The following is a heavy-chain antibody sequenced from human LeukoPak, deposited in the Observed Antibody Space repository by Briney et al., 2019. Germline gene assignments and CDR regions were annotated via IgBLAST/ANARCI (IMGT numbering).Heavy chain of an antibody. D-gene: IGHD6-13*01. J-gene: IGHJ2*01. Sequence: SETLSLTCAVYGGSFSGYYWSWIRQPPGKGLEWIGEINHSGSTNYNPSLKSRVTISVDTSKNQFSLKLSSVTAADTAVYYCAREGGSRIYWYFDLWGRGTLVTDSS. CDR3: AREGGSRIYWYFDL. CDR1: GGSFSGYY. V-gene: IGHV4-34*01. CDR2: INHSGST.